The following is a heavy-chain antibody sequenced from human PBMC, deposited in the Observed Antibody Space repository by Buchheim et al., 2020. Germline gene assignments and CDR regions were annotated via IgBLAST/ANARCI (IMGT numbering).Heavy chain of an antibody. CDR2: ISYDGSNK. V-gene: IGHV3-30*03. D-gene: IGHD1-14*01. J-gene: IGHJ4*02. CDR1: GFTFSSYG. CDR3: TTGALAES. Sequence: QVQLVESGGGVVQPGRSLRLSCAASGFTFSSYGMHWVRQAPGKGLEWVAVISYDGSNKYYADSVKGRFTISRDNAKNTLDLQMNSLRAEDTAVYYCTTGALAESWGQGTL.